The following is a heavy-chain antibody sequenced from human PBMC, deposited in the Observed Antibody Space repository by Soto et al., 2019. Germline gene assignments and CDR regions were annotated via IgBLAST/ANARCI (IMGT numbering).Heavy chain of an antibody. CDR3: ARAWFGESFDI. Sequence: GASVKVSCKASGYTFTSYGINWVRQAPGQGLEWMGWISGYNGNTNYAQMIEGRVTMTTDTSTSTAYMELRSLISDDTAVYYCARAWFGESFDIWGQGTKVTV. V-gene: IGHV1-18*01. D-gene: IGHD3-10*01. J-gene: IGHJ3*02. CDR1: GYTFTSYG. CDR2: ISGYNGNT.